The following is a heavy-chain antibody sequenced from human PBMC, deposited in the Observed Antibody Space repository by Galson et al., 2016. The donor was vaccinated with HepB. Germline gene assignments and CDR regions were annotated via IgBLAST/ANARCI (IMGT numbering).Heavy chain of an antibody. V-gene: IGHV3-9*01. CDR1: GFIFDDYA. CDR3: AKDHGTGNYDFYFDMDV. J-gene: IGHJ6*02. CDR2: ISWNSDII. D-gene: IGHD1-7*01. Sequence: SLRLSCAASGFIFDDYALHWVRQAPGKGLEWVSGISWNSDIIAYAVSMKGRFTISRDNAKNSLYLQMNSLRPEDTALYYCAKDHGTGNYDFYFDMDVWGQGTTVTVTS.